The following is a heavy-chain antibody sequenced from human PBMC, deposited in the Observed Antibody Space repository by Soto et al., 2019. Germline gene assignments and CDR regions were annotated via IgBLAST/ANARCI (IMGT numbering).Heavy chain of an antibody. CDR2: IYYSGST. CDR1: GGSISSSSYY. V-gene: IGHV4-39*01. J-gene: IGHJ4*02. D-gene: IGHD3-22*01. CDR3: ARLITMKTEFDY. Sequence: SETLSLTCTVSGGSISSSSYYWGWIRQPPGKGLEWIGSIYYSGSTYYNPSLKSRVTISVDTSKNQFPLKLSSVTAADTAVYYCARLITMKTEFDYWGQGTLVTVSS.